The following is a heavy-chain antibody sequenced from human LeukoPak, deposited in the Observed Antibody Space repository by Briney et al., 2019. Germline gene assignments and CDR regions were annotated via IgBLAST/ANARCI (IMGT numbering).Heavy chain of an antibody. CDR1: GFTFSSYG. Sequence: GGSLRLSCAASGFTFSSYGMHWVRQVPGKGLEWVAFIRYDGSNKYYADSVKGRFTSSRDNSKNTLYLQMISLRAEDTAVYYCAKDDYSNYVARYYYYYYMDVWGKGTTVTISS. CDR2: IRYDGSNK. J-gene: IGHJ6*03. D-gene: IGHD4-11*01. V-gene: IGHV3-30*02. CDR3: AKDDYSNYVARYYYYYYMDV.